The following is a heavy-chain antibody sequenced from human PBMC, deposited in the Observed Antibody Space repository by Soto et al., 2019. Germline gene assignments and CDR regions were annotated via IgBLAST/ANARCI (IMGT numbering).Heavy chain of an antibody. J-gene: IGHJ5*02. CDR1: GYSFSNSG. CDR3: ARGGLVVVHPDSSSLVGNWVDP. V-gene: IGHV1-18*01. D-gene: IGHD2-8*02. Sequence: QVQLLQSGAEVKKPGASVNVSCKTSGYSFSNSGINWVRQAPGQGLEWLGGIGGYTGKALYAREFQGRLTMTTDTSASTAYMELRSLKSDDTAVYFCARGGLVVVHPDSSSLVGNWVDPWGEGTLVTVSS. CDR2: IGGYTGKA.